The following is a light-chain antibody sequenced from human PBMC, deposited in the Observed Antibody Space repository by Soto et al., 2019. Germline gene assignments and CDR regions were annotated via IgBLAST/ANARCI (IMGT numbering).Light chain of an antibody. Sequence: EIVLTQSPGTLSLSPGERATLSCRSSHSVSSNYLAWYHQKPGQAPRRLIYDVSSRATGIPDRFSGSGSGTDFTLTISRLEPVDFAVYYCQQYGISPTFGQGTKVEIK. CDR3: QQYGISPT. J-gene: IGKJ1*01. CDR2: DVS. V-gene: IGKV3-20*01. CDR1: HSVSSNY.